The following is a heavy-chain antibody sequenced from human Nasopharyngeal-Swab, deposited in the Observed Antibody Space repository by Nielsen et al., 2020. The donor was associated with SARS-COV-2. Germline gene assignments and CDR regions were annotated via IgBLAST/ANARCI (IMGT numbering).Heavy chain of an antibody. CDR2: ISYDGSNK. CDR3: AKAYYDFWSGYRLITGTTHFDY. J-gene: IGHJ4*02. D-gene: IGHD3-3*01. V-gene: IGHV3-30-3*02. Sequence: VRQAPGKGLEWVAVISYDGSNKYYADSVKGRFTISRDNSKNTLYLQMNSLRAEDTAVYYCAKAYYDFWSGYRLITGTTHFDYWGQGTLVTVSS.